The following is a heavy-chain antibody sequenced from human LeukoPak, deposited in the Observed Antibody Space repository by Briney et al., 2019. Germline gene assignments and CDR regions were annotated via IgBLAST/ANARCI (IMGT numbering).Heavy chain of an antibody. Sequence: SQTLSLTCTVSGGSISSGGYSWSWIRQHPGKGLEWIGYIYYSGSTYYNPSLKSRVTISVDTSKNQFSLKLSSVTAADTAVYYCAKPSGPYSSSWLYFDYWGQGTLVTVSS. D-gene: IGHD6-13*01. J-gene: IGHJ4*02. CDR1: GGSISSGGYS. V-gene: IGHV4-31*03. CDR2: IYYSGST. CDR3: AKPSGPYSSSWLYFDY.